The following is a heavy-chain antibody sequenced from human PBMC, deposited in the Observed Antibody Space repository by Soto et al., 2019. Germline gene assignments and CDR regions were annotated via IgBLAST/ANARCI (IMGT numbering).Heavy chain of an antibody. V-gene: IGHV3-23*01. D-gene: IGHD5-12*01. J-gene: IGHJ6*02. Sequence: PGGSLRLSCAASGFLFSTYAMSWVRQAPGKWLEWVSTISGSGGSTYYADSVKGRFTISRDNAKKSLYLQMNSLRAEDTAVYYCARDREYSPYGLDVWGQGTTVNVSS. CDR1: GFLFSTYA. CDR3: ARDREYSPYGLDV. CDR2: ISGSGGST.